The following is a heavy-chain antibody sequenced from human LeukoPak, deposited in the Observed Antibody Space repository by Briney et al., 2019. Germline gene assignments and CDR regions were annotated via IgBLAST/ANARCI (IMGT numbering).Heavy chain of an antibody. J-gene: IGHJ6*03. V-gene: IGHV1-8*01. Sequence: ASVKVSCKASGYTFTSYDINWVRQATGQGLEWMGWMNPNSGNTGYAQKFQGRVTMTRNTSISTAYMELSSLRPEDTAVYYCVRVVRNYGLDSYYYLDVWGRGTTVTVSS. CDR1: GYTFTSYD. CDR3: VRVVRNYGLDSYYYLDV. CDR2: MNPNSGNT. D-gene: IGHD3-10*01.